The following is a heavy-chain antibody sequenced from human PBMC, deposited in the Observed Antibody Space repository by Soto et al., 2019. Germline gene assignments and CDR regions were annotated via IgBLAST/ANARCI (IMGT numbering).Heavy chain of an antibody. J-gene: IGHJ5*02. CDR1: GGSISSYY. D-gene: IGHD5-18*01. V-gene: IGHV4-59*12. CDR3: ARDSGDTDMDP. CDR2: IYYSGST. Sequence: PSETLSLTCTVSGGSISSYYWSWIRQPPGKGLEWIGYIYYSGSTNYNPSLKSRVTISVDTSKNQFSLKLSSVTAADTAVYYCARDSGDTDMDPLGVGTLVTVSS.